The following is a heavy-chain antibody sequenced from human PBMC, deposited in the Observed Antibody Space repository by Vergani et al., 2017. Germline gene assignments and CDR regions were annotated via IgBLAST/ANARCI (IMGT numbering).Heavy chain of an antibody. CDR2: ISARYPST. D-gene: IGHD3-22*01. V-gene: IGHV3-23*01. CDR3: ASLSYDTTPYLQGGYDC. Sequence: EVQLLQSGGGVIQPGGSVRLSCAASGFTFSACPMTWVRQAPGKGLQWVSAISARYPSTYYADSVKGRFTISRDNSNTMLYLQMNSLRAEATAVYYCASLSYDTTPYLQGGYDCWGQGTLVSVSS. J-gene: IGHJ4*02. CDR1: GFTFSACP.